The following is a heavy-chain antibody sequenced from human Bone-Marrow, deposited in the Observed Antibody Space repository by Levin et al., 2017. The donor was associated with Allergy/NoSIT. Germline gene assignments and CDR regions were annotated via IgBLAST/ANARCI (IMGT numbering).Heavy chain of an antibody. V-gene: IGHV3-11*01. D-gene: IGHD4-23*01. CDR3: VREERLRWSHY. CDR2: ISSSSSTI. Sequence: KAGGSLRLSCATSGFTFSDYYMSWVRQAPGKGLEWLSYISSSSSTIYYGDSVKGRFTISRDNAKNSLYLQMNSLKAEDTAVYYCVREERLRWSHYWGQGTLVTVSS. J-gene: IGHJ4*02. CDR1: GFTFSDYY.